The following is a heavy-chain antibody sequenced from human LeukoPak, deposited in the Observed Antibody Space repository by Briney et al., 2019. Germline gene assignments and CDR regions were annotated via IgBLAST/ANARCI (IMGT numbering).Heavy chain of an antibody. J-gene: IGHJ6*03. V-gene: IGHV1-8*01. CDR2: MNPNSGNT. CDR3: ARIYYRRSDYHYYYMDV. Sequence: ASVKVSCKASGYTFTCYDINWVRQAPGQGLEWVGWMNPNSGNTGSAQKVQGRITITMNTSISTAYMELSSLRSEDTAVYYCARIYYRRSDYHYYYMDVWGEGTTVTVSS. CDR1: GYTFTCYD. D-gene: IGHD3-10*01.